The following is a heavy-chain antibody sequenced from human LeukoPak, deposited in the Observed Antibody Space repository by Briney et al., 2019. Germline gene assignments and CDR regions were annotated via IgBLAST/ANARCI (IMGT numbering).Heavy chain of an antibody. J-gene: IGHJ3*02. V-gene: IGHV3-23*01. CDR2: ISTDNT. D-gene: IGHD3-10*01. CDR1: GFTFSINP. CDR3: VKEHVDRAFTRSFEI. Sequence: GRSLRPSCAPSGFTFSINPMSWVRHAPGKGLEWVSAISTDNTCSANTVTGRLTISRDESQNRVYLQMNSPRAEDTARYYCVKEHVDRAFTRSFEIWGQGTVVTVSS.